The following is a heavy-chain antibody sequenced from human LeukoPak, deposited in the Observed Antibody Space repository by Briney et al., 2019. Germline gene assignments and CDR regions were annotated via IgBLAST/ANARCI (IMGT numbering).Heavy chain of an antibody. CDR1: GFTFSSYA. Sequence: GGSLRLSCAASGFTFSSYAMSWVRQAPEKGLEWVSAISGSGGSTYYTDSVKGRFTISRDNSKNTLYLQMNSLRAEDTAVYYCAKEGAVGDFQHWGQGTLVTVSS. V-gene: IGHV3-23*01. J-gene: IGHJ1*01. D-gene: IGHD6-19*01. CDR3: AKEGAVGDFQH. CDR2: ISGSGGST.